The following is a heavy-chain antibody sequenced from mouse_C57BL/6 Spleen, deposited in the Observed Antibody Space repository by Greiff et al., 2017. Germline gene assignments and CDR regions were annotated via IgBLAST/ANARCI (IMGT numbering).Heavy chain of an antibody. V-gene: IGHV7-3*01. D-gene: IGHD4-1*01. Sequence: EVQLVESGGGLVQPGGSLSLSCAASGFTFTDYYMSWVRQPPGKALAWLGFIRNKASGYTTDYSASVKGRVTISRDNSQSILYLQMNALEAEDSATDYCARYPQTGFDYWGQGTTLTVSS. CDR3: ARYPQTGFDY. CDR2: IRNKASGYTT. J-gene: IGHJ2*01. CDR1: GFTFTDYY.